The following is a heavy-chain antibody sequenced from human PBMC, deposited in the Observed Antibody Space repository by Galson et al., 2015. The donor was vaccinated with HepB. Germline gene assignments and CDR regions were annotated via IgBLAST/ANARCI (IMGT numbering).Heavy chain of an antibody. V-gene: IGHV1-18*04. D-gene: IGHD4-17*01. J-gene: IGHJ6*02. CDR1: GYRFTTYG. CDR3: AREGVYGDYVGFAQYFGVDV. CDR2: ISVRNGDT. Sequence: SVKVSCKASGYRFTTYGISWVRQAPEQGLEWMSWISVRNGDTKFAQNLEDRITMTTDTSTNTAYMELRSLRSDDTAVYYCAREGVYGDYVGFAQYFGVDVWGQGTTVIVSS.